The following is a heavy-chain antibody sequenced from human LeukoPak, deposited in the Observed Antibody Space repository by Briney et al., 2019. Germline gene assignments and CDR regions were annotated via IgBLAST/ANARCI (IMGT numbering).Heavy chain of an antibody. V-gene: IGHV7-4-1*02. CDR3: ARALYDYVWGSYRYVLLHFDY. CDR2: INTNTGNP. J-gene: IGHJ4*02. D-gene: IGHD3-16*02. CDR1: GGTFSSYA. Sequence: WASVKVSCKASGGTFSSYAISWVRQAPGQGLEWMGWINTNTGNPTYAQGFTGRFVFSLDTSVSTAYLRISSLKAEDTAVYYCARALYDYVWGSYRYVLLHFDYWGQGTLVTVSS.